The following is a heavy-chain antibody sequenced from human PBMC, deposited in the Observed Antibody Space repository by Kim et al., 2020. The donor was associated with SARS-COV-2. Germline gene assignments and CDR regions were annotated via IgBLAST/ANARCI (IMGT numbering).Heavy chain of an antibody. D-gene: IGHD3-9*01. J-gene: IGHJ3*02. CDR2: MNPNSGNK. Sequence: ASVKVSCKASGFTFSSYDINWVRQATGQGLEWMGWMNPNSGNKGYTQKFQGRVTMTRDTSISTAYMELSSLRSADTAVYYCARGVSVNWYYDILTVPQDAFDIWGQGTMVTVSS. V-gene: IGHV1-8*01. CDR1: GFTFSSYD. CDR3: ARGVSVNWYYDILTVPQDAFDI.